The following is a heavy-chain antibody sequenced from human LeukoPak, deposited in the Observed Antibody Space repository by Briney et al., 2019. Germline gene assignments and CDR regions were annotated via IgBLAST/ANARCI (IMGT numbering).Heavy chain of an antibody. D-gene: IGHD1-26*01. CDR2: IYTSGST. CDR3: ARDGASGSSLGAFDV. J-gene: IGHJ3*01. Sequence: SETLSLTCAVSGGSISSYYWSWIRQPAGKGLEWIGGIYTSGSTNYNPSLKSRVTMSVDTSKNQFSLKLSSVTAADTAVYYCARDGASGSSLGAFDVWGQGTMVTVSS. V-gene: IGHV4-4*07. CDR1: GGSISSYY.